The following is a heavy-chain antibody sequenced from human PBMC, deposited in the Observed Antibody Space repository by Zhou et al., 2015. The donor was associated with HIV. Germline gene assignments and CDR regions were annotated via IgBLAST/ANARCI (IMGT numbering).Heavy chain of an antibody. J-gene: IGHJ4*02. Sequence: EVQLVESGGGLIQPGGSLRLSCAASGFTVSSNYMSWVRQAPGKGLEWVSIIYAGGSTYYADSVKGRFTISRDNSKNTLYLQMNSLRAEDTAVYYCVSSSGWRGYYYYFDYWGQGTLVTVSS. D-gene: IGHD3-22*01. CDR2: IYAGGST. V-gene: IGHV3-53*01. CDR3: VSSSGWRGYYYYFDY. CDR1: GFTVSSNY.